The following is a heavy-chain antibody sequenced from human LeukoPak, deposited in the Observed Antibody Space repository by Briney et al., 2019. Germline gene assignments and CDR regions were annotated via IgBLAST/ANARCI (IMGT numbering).Heavy chain of an antibody. D-gene: IGHD3-10*01. Sequence: SVKVSCKASGGTFSSYAISWVRQAPGQGVEWMGGIIPIIGTANYAQKFRGRVTITADESTSTAYMELSSLRSEDTAVYYCASSRLTWEYGSGSYGFDYWGQGTLVTVSS. CDR1: GGTFSSYA. J-gene: IGHJ4*02. CDR2: IIPIIGTA. CDR3: ASSRLTWEYGSGSYGFDY. V-gene: IGHV1-69*01.